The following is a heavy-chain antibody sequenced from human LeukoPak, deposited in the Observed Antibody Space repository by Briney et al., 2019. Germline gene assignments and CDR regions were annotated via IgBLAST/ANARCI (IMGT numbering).Heavy chain of an antibody. Sequence: SETLSLTCAVYGGSFSGYYWSWIRQPPGKGLEWIGEINHSGSTNYNPSLKSRVTISVDTSKNQFSLKLSSVTAADTAVYYCARGRNQLSSMYYYYYMGVWGKGTTVTVSS. CDR2: INHSGST. V-gene: IGHV4-34*01. CDR1: GGSFSGYY. J-gene: IGHJ6*03. D-gene: IGHD2-2*01. CDR3: ARGRNQLSSMYYYYYMGV.